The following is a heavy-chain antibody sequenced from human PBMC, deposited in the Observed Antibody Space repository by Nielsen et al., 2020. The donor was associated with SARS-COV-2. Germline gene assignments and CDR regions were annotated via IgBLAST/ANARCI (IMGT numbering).Heavy chain of an antibody. J-gene: IGHJ6*02. CDR2: IIPIFGTA. CDR3: ASQRIQEQLADPGRYYYYGMDV. Sequence: SVKVSCKASGYTFTSYGISWVRQAPGQGLEWMGGIIPIFGTANYAQKFQGRVTITADESTSTAYMELSSLRSEDTAVYYCASQRIQEQLADPGRYYYYGMDVWGQGTTVTVSS. CDR1: GYTFTSYG. D-gene: IGHD6-6*01. V-gene: IGHV1-69*13.